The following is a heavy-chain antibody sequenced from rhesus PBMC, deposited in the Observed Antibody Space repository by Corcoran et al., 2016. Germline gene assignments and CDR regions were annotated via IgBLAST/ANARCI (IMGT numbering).Heavy chain of an antibody. CDR1: GYTFTSYY. J-gene: IGHJ4*01. V-gene: IGHV1-180*01. Sequence: QVQLVQSGAEIKQPGASVKLSCKASGYTFTSYYMHWVRQAPGQGLEWIGLISPYNDNKGYAQNCQGRVTITTDTSTSTGYMELSSLRSEDTAVYYCTVAATGYFDYWGQGVLVTVSS. CDR3: TVAATGYFDY. CDR2: ISPYNDNK. D-gene: IGHD4-29*01.